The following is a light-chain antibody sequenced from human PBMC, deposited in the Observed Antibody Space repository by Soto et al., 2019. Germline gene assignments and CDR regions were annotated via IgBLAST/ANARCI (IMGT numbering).Light chain of an antibody. CDR1: SNDVGSYNL. CDR3: CSFAGSSTSSV. CDR2: EVS. Sequence: QSVLTQPASVSGSPGQSITISCTGTSNDVGSYNLVSWYQQHPGKAPKLMIYEVSKRPSGVSNRFSGSKSGNTASLTISGLQAEDEADYYCCSFAGSSTSSVFGTGTKVTVL. V-gene: IGLV2-23*02. J-gene: IGLJ1*01.